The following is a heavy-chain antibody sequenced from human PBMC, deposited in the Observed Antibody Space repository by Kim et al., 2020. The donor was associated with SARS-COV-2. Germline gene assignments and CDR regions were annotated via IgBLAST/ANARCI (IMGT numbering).Heavy chain of an antibody. J-gene: IGHJ4*02. CDR3: ARDDGLEY. V-gene: IGHV3-23*01. CDR2: DGST. Sequence: DGSTYDAHSVRGRFIISRDDSKNTVYLQMNSLRVDDTAVYFCARDDGLEYWGRGTLVTVSS.